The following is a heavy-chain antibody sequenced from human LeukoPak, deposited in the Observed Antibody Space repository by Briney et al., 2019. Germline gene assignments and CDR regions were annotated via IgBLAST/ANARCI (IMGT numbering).Heavy chain of an antibody. V-gene: IGHV4-30-4*08. Sequence: SETLSLTCTVSGGSISSGDYYWSWIRQPLGKGLEWIGYIYYSGSTYYNPSLKSRVTISVDTSKNQFSLKLSSVTAAVTAVYYCARERYCSSTSCYTADYWGQGTLVTVSS. CDR1: GGSISSGDYY. CDR3: ARERYCSSTSCYTADY. D-gene: IGHD2-2*02. J-gene: IGHJ4*02. CDR2: IYYSGST.